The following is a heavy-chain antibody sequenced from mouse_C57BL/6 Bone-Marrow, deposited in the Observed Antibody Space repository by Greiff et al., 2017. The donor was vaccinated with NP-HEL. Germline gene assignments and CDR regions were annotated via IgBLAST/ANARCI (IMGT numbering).Heavy chain of an antibody. D-gene: IGHD1-1*01. V-gene: IGHV14-4*01. CDR2: IDPENGDT. CDR3: NNGSSPAWFAD. J-gene: IGHJ3*01. Sequence: VQLQQSGAELVRPGASVKLSCTASGFNIKDDYMHWVKQRPEQGLEWIGWIDPENGDTEYASKFQGKATITADTSSNTAYLQLSSLTSEDTADYDCNNGSSPAWFADWDQGTLVTVTA. CDR1: GFNIKDDY.